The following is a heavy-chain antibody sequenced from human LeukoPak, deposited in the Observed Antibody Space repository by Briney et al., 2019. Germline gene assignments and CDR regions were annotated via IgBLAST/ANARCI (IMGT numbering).Heavy chain of an antibody. CDR1: GFTFSSYA. J-gene: IGHJ6*03. D-gene: IGHD3-10*01. CDR2: AAYDGSHK. Sequence: GGSQRLSCAASGFTFSSYALHWVRQAPGKGLEWVAVAAYDGSHKYYAESVKGRFTISRDNSKNTLYLQMNSLRPEDTAVYYCAREHYYGSGIYFHSYYYSMDVWGKGTTVTVTS. V-gene: IGHV3-30*04. CDR3: AREHYYGSGIYFHSYYYSMDV.